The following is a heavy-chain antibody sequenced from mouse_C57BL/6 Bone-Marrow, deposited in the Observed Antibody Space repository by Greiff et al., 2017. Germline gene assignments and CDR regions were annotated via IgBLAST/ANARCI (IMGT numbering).Heavy chain of an antibody. CDR1: GYSITSDY. V-gene: IGHV3-8*01. D-gene: IGHD3-2*02. J-gene: IGHJ2*01. Sequence: EVQLQQSGPGLAKPSPTLSLTCSVTGYSITSDYWHWIRKFPGNKLEYIGYISYSGSSYYNPSLKSRISISRDTAKNQYDLKVKTVTTYDTATYDCGRSGQLRLYFDYWGQGTTLTVSS. CDR3: GRSGQLRLYFDY. CDR2: ISYSGSS.